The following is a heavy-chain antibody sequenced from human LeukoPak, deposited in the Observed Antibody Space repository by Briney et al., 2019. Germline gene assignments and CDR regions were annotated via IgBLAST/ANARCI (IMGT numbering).Heavy chain of an antibody. Sequence: ASVKVSCKASGYTFTSYDINWVRQATGQGLEWMGWVNPNSGNTGYAQKFQGRVTMTRNTSISTAYMELSSLRSEDTAVYYCARGQVSSGWYWGSYYYYGMDVWGQGTTVTVSS. CDR1: GYTFTSYD. V-gene: IGHV1-8*01. CDR2: VNPNSGNT. D-gene: IGHD6-19*01. CDR3: ARGQVSSGWYWGSYYYYGMDV. J-gene: IGHJ6*02.